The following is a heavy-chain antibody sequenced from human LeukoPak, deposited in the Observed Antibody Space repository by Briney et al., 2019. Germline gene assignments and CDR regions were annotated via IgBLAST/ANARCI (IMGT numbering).Heavy chain of an antibody. Sequence: GGSLRPSCAASGFTFSSYSMNWVRQAPGKGLEWVSSISSSSSYIYYADSVKGRFTISRDNAKNSLYLQMNSLRAEDTAVYYCARDAPYNWNDEGAYYFDYWGQGTLVTVSS. CDR3: ARDAPYNWNDEGAYYFDY. D-gene: IGHD1-20*01. V-gene: IGHV3-21*01. CDR2: ISSSSSYI. J-gene: IGHJ4*02. CDR1: GFTFSSYS.